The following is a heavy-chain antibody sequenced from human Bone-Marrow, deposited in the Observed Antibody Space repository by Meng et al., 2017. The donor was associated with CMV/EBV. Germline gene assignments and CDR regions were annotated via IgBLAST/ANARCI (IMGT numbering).Heavy chain of an antibody. CDR1: GFTFSSYS. CDR2: ISSSSSYI. Sequence: GGSLRLSCAASGFTFSSYSMNWVRQATGKGLEWVSSISSSSSYIYYADSVKGRFTISRDNAKNSLYLQMNSLRAEDTAVYYWAREIIVVVKAAGFDYWGQGTLVTVS. D-gene: IGHD2-2*01. V-gene: IGHV3-21*01. J-gene: IGHJ4*02. CDR3: AREIIVVVKAAGFDY.